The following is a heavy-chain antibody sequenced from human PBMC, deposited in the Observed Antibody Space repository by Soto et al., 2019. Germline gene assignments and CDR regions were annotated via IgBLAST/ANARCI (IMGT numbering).Heavy chain of an antibody. V-gene: IGHV3-30-3*01. D-gene: IGHD3-10*01. CDR3: ARASAGVGDYGSGSYLFDY. J-gene: IGHJ4*02. CDR2: ISYDGSNK. CDR1: GFTFSSYA. Sequence: GGSLRLSCAASGFTFSSYAMHWVRQAPGKGLEWVAVISYDGSNKYYADSVKGRFTISRDNSKNTLYLQMNSLRAEDTAVYYCARASAGVGDYGSGSYLFDYWGQGTLVTVSS.